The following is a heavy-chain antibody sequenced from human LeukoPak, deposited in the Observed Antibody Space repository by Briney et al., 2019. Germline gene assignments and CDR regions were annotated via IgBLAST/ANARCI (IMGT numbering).Heavy chain of an antibody. J-gene: IGHJ4*02. CDR3: ASSMAATIGR. V-gene: IGHV3-7*01. Sequence: PGGSLRLSCAASGFTFSSYAMSWVRQAPGKGLEWVANIKQDGSEKYYVDSVKGRFTISRDNAKNSLYLQMNSLRAEDTAVYYCASSMAATIGRWGQGTLVTVSS. D-gene: IGHD5-24*01. CDR1: GFTFSSYA. CDR2: IKQDGSEK.